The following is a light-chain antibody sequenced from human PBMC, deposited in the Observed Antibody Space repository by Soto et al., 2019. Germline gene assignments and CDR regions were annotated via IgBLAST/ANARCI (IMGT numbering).Light chain of an antibody. V-gene: IGLV1-44*01. J-gene: IGLJ3*02. CDR1: SSNIGSNT. Sequence: QSALTQPPSASGTPGQRVTISCSGSSSNIGSNTVHWYQQLPGTAPKLLMYDNNQRPSGAPDRFSGSKSGTSASLAISGLQSEDEADYYCATWDDSLKGWVFGGGTKLTVL. CDR2: DNN. CDR3: ATWDDSLKGWV.